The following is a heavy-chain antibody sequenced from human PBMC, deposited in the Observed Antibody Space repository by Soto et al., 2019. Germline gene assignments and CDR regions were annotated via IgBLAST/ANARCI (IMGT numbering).Heavy chain of an antibody. CDR1: GFTFSSYG. CDR2: ISYDGSNK. CDR3: AKHSIAVAGLNYYYGMDV. J-gene: IGHJ6*02. D-gene: IGHD6-19*01. Sequence: QVQLVESGGGVVQPGRSLRLSCAASGFTFSSYGMHWVRQAPGKGLEWVAVISYDGSNKYYADSVKGRFTISRDNSKNTXXLQMNSLRAEDTAVYYCAKHSIAVAGLNYYYGMDVWGQGTTVTVSS. V-gene: IGHV3-30*18.